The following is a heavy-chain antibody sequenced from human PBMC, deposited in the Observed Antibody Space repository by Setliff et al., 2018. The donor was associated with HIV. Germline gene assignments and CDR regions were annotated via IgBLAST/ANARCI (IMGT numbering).Heavy chain of an antibody. J-gene: IGHJ3*02. D-gene: IGHD3-22*01. CDR3: ARDYFDSSAYHYGFGAFDI. Sequence: VKVACKASGYTFTSYYLHWVRQAPGQGLEWMGMINHSGGSASYAQKFQGRVTMSRDTSTSTVYMELSSLGSEDTAVYYCARDYFDSSAYHYGFGAFDIWGQGTMVTVSS. CDR2: INHSGGSA. CDR1: GYTFTSYY. V-gene: IGHV1-46*01.